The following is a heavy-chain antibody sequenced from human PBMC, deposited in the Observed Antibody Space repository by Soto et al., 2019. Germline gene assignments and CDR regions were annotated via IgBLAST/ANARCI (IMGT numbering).Heavy chain of an antibody. CDR3: ARDLVGAAAAFDI. CDR2: IYYSGST. J-gene: IGHJ3*02. CDR1: GGSISSYY. V-gene: IGHV4-59*01. D-gene: IGHD6-13*01. Sequence: SETLSLTCTVSGGSISSYYWSWIRQPPGKGLEWIGDIYYSGSTTYNPSLKSRVTISVETSKNQFSLKLSSVTAADTAVYYCARDLVGAAAAFDIWGQGTMVTVSS.